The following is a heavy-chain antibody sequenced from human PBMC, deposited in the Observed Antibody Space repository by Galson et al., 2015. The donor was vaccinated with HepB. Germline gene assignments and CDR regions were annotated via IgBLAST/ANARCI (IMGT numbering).Heavy chain of an antibody. CDR2: IWYDGSNK. CDR1: GFTFSSYG. Sequence: SLRLSCAASGFTFSSYGMHWVRQAPGKGLEWVAVIWYDGSNKYYADSVKGRFTISRDNSKNTLYLQMNSLRAEDTAVYYCARDGVAVAGNFDYWGQGTLVTVSS. D-gene: IGHD6-19*01. V-gene: IGHV3-33*01. CDR3: ARDGVAVAGNFDY. J-gene: IGHJ4*02.